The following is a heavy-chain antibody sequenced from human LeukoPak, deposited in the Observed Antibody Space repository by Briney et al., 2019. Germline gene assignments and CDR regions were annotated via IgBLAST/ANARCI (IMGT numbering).Heavy chain of an antibody. J-gene: IGHJ5*02. D-gene: IGHD3-22*01. CDR3: ARGGRYYDSSGSSKSNWFDP. Sequence: SETLSLTCTVSGGSISSSSYYWSWIRQPPGKGLEWIGEINHSGSTNYNPSLKSRVTISVDTSKNQFSLKLSSVTAADTAVYYCARGGRYYDSSGSSKSNWFDPWGQGTLVTVSS. CDR2: INHSGST. CDR1: GGSISSSSYY. V-gene: IGHV4-39*07.